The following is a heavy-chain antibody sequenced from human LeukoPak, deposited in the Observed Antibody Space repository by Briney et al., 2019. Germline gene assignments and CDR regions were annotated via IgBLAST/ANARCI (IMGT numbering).Heavy chain of an antibody. CDR1: GGTFSSYA. V-gene: IGHV1-69*04. Sequence: SVTVSCKASGGTFSSYAISWVRQAPGQGLEWMGRIIPILGIANYAQKFQGRVTITADKSTSTAYMELSSLRSEDTAVYYCARDVVRGVMNYWGQGTLVTVSS. D-gene: IGHD3-10*01. CDR3: ARDVVRGVMNY. CDR2: IIPILGIA. J-gene: IGHJ4*02.